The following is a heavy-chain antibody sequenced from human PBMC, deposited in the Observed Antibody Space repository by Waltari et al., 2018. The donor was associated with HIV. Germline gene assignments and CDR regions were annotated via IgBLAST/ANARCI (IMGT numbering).Heavy chain of an antibody. Sequence: QLQLQESGSGLVKPSQTLSLTCAVSGGSISSGGYSWSWIRQPPGKGLEWIGYIYHSGSPYYNPSLKSRVTISVDRSKNQFSLKLSSVTAADTAVYYCASYYDSSGYYYYFDYWGQGTLVTVSS. V-gene: IGHV4-30-2*01. CDR2: IYHSGSP. J-gene: IGHJ4*02. CDR1: GGSISSGGYS. CDR3: ASYYDSSGYYYYFDY. D-gene: IGHD3-22*01.